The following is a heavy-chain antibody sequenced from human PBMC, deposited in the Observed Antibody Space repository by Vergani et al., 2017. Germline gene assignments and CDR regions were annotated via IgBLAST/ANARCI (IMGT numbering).Heavy chain of an antibody. J-gene: IGHJ6*02. Sequence: QVQLVQSGAEVKKPGASVKVSCKASGYTFTSYGISWVRQAPGQGLEWMGWISAYNGNTNYAQKLQGRVTMTTDTSTSTAYMELRSLRSDDTAVYYCARDEGITGTTGGYYYYYGMDVWGQGTTVTVSS. CDR3: ARDEGITGTTGGYYYYYGMDV. D-gene: IGHD1-20*01. CDR1: GYTFTSYG. CDR2: ISAYNGNT. V-gene: IGHV1-18*01.